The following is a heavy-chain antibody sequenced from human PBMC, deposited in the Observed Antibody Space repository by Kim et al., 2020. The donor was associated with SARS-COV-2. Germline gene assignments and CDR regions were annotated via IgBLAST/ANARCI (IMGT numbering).Heavy chain of an antibody. CDR3: ATDRAGTYYNN. Sequence: TGYAAPVKGRFPILRDDSKNTLYLQMNSLKTEDTAVYYCATDRAGTYYNNWGQGSLVTVSS. D-gene: IGHD3-10*01. V-gene: IGHV3-15*01. CDR2: T. J-gene: IGHJ4*02.